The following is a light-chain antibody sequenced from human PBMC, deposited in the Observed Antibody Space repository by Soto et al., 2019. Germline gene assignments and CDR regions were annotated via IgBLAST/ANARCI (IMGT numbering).Light chain of an antibody. CDR1: QSVSRY. J-gene: IGKJ4*01. CDR3: QQRSSWPT. CDR2: DTS. Sequence: EIVLTQSPATLSLSPGERATLSCRASQSVSRYLAWYQQKPGKAPRLLIYDTSHRATGIPARFSGSGSGTDFTLTISSLEPEDFTVYYCQQRSSWPTFGGGTKVEIK. V-gene: IGKV3-11*01.